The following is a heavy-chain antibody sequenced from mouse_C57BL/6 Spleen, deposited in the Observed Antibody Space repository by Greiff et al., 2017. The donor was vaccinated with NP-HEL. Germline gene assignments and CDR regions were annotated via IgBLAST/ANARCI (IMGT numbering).Heavy chain of an antibody. V-gene: IGHV5-16*01. CDR1: GFTFSDYY. CDR3: ARAPYYGSSYAMDY. D-gene: IGHD1-1*01. CDR2: INYDGSST. Sequence: EVQRVESEGGLVQPGSSMKLSCTASGFTFSDYYMAWVRQVPEKGLEWVANINYDGSSTYYLDSLKSRFIISRDNAKNILYLQMSSLKSEDTATYYCARAPYYGSSYAMDYWGQGTSVTVSS. J-gene: IGHJ4*01.